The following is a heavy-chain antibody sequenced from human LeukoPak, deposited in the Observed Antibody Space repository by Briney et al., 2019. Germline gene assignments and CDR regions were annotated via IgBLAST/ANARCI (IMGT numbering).Heavy chain of an antibody. D-gene: IGHD3-10*01. Sequence: PGGSLRLSCAASGFTFSSYAMSWVRQAPGKGLEWVSAISGSGGSTYYADSVKGRFTISRDNSKNTLYLQMNSLRAEDTAVYYCAKAVHGSGSYYNDYYYYYMDVWGKGTTVTVSS. CDR3: AKAVHGSGSYYNDYYYYYMDV. CDR2: ISGSGGST. J-gene: IGHJ6*03. CDR1: GFTFSSYA. V-gene: IGHV3-23*01.